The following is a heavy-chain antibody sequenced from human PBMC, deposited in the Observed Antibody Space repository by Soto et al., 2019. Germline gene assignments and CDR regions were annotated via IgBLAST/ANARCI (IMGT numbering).Heavy chain of an antibody. CDR3: ARDKMTVTTPTAYYYYGMDV. Sequence: QVQLQESGPGLVKPSGTLSLTCAVSGGSISSSNWWSWVRQPPGKGLEWIGEIYHRGSTNYNPSLKRLGTIPVDRSQNQFPLKLSSVTAADTAVYYCARDKMTVTTPTAYYYYGMDVWGQGTTVTVSS. V-gene: IGHV4-4*02. CDR1: GGSISSSNW. CDR2: IYHRGST. D-gene: IGHD4-17*01. J-gene: IGHJ6*02.